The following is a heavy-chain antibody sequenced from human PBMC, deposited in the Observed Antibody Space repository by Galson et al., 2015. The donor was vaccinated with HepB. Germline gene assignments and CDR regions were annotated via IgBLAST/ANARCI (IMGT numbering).Heavy chain of an antibody. V-gene: IGHV5-51*01. CDR2: IYPGDPDT. D-gene: IGHD5-18*01. Sequence: QSGAEVKKSGESLKISCKGSGYSFASYWIGWVRQMPGKGLEWMGIIYPGDPDTTYSPSFQGQVTISADKSISTAYLQWSSLKASDTAIYYCARRTSSYGYVYWGQGTLVTVSS. J-gene: IGHJ4*02. CDR1: GYSFASYW. CDR3: ARRTSSYGYVY.